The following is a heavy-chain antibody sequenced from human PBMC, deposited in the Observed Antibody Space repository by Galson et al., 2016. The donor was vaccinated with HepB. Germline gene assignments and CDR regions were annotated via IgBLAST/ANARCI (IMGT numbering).Heavy chain of an antibody. J-gene: IGHJ5*01. CDR2: IDAGGRNI. Sequence: SLRLSCAGSGFDFNDSSIHWVRQAPGKGLVWVARIDAGGRNIVYADSVKGRFTISRDNARNTLYLQMNSLRVEDTAVYYCARDFRFSVDSWGRGTLVTVSS. CDR3: ARDFRFSVDS. V-gene: IGHV3-74*01. D-gene: IGHD3-3*01. CDR1: GFDFNDSS.